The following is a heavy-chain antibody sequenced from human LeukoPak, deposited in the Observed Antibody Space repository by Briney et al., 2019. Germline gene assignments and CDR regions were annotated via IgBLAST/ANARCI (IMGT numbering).Heavy chain of an antibody. CDR1: GGSISNYY. CDR3: ARVVVATPSTPFDT. V-gene: IGHV4-59*01. Sequence: SSETLSVTCPVAGGSISNYYWSWIRQPPGKGLEWIGYIYYSGSTSYNPSLKSRVTISVDTSKNQFSLNLSSVAAADTSEDYCARVVVATPSTPFDTGGERTIGTVSS. D-gene: IGHD3-22*01. CDR2: IYYSGST. J-gene: IGHJ3*02.